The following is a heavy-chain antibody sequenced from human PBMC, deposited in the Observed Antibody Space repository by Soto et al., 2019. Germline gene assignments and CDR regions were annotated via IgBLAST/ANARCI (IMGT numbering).Heavy chain of an antibody. CDR3: ARGRYDFWSGYYPAGVHYYGMDV. CDR1: GGSISSGGYY. Sequence: SETLSLTCTVSGGSISSGGYYWSWIRQHPGKGLEWIGYIYYSGSTYYNPSLKSRVTISVDMSKNQFSLKLSSVTAADTAVYYCARGRYDFWSGYYPAGVHYYGMDVWGQGTTVTVSS. CDR2: IYYSGST. V-gene: IGHV4-31*03. D-gene: IGHD3-3*01. J-gene: IGHJ6*02.